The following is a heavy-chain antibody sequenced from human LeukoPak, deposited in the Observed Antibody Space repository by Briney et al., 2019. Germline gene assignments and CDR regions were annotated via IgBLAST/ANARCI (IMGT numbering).Heavy chain of an antibody. CDR3: ARWFGEPPNFDY. V-gene: IGHV3-23*01. Sequence: PGGSLRLSCAASGFTFSSYAVSWVRQASGKGPEWVSTISGGGGDTFYADSVKGRFSISRDNSKNRVFLQMNSLRAEDTAMYYCARWFGEPPNFDYWGQGTLVTVSS. J-gene: IGHJ4*02. CDR1: GFTFSSYA. CDR2: ISGGGGDT. D-gene: IGHD3-10*01.